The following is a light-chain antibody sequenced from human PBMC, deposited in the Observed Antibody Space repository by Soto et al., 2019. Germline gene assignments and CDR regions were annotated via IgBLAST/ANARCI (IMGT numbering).Light chain of an antibody. CDR2: GAS. J-gene: IGKJ1*01. CDR3: QQYGSSLPWT. Sequence: TVSLYPRERATLSCMAIQSISSSYLAWYQQKPGQAPRLLIYGASSRATGIPDRFSGSGSGTDFTLTISRLEPEDFAVYYCQQYGSSLPWTLGEGSNVDVK. V-gene: IGKV3-20*01. CDR1: QSISSSY.